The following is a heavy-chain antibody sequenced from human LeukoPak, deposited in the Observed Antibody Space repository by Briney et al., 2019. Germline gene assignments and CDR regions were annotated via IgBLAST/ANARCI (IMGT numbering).Heavy chain of an antibody. Sequence: ASVKVSCKTSGYTFTSYDINWVRQATGQGLEWMGWMNPNSGNTGYAQKFQGRVTITRNTSISTAYMELSSLRSEDTAVYYCARATYYDFWSGYYSGARIFDYWGQGTLVTVSS. CDR1: GYTFTSYD. CDR3: ARATYYDFWSGYYSGARIFDY. CDR2: MNPNSGNT. V-gene: IGHV1-8*01. D-gene: IGHD3-3*01. J-gene: IGHJ4*02.